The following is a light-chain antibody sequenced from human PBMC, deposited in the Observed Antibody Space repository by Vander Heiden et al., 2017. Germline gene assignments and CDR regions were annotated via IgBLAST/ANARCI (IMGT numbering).Light chain of an antibody. CDR1: QRLRSTY. V-gene: IGKV3-20*01. CDR3: QHYGSSDRT. J-gene: IGKJ1*01. CDR2: GTS. Sequence: EIVLTQSPGPLSLSPGERATLSCRASQRLRSTYVAWYQQKPGQSPRLLIYGTSTRATGVPDRFSGGGSGTDFTLTISSVEPEDFAVYFCQHYGSSDRTFGQGTKVEIK.